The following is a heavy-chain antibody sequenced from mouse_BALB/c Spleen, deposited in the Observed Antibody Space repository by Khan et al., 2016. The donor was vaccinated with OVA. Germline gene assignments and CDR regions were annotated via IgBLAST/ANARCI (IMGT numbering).Heavy chain of an antibody. D-gene: IGHD1-1*02. J-gene: IGHJ2*01. Sequence: EVQLQESGPGLVKPSQSLSLTCTVTGYSITTDYACNWIRQSPGNKLEWMGYISYSGNTKYNPSLKRRISITRDTSKNPFFLQLKSVTTEDTARYYCARVYGGDFDYWGQGTTLTVSS. CDR3: ARVYGGDFDY. CDR2: ISYSGNT. V-gene: IGHV3-2*02. CDR1: GYSITTDYA.